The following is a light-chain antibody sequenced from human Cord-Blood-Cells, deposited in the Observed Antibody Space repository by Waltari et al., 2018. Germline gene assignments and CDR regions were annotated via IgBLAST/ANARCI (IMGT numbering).Light chain of an antibody. Sequence: QSALTQPASVSGSPGQSITISCTRTSNAAGGYNYLSRYQQHPGQAPKLMIYEVSNRPSGVSNRFSGAKSGNTASLTISGLQAEDEADYYCSSYTSSSTYVVFGGGTKLTVL. CDR1: SNAAGGYNY. V-gene: IGLV2-14*01. CDR3: SSYTSSSTYVV. J-gene: IGLJ2*01. CDR2: EVS.